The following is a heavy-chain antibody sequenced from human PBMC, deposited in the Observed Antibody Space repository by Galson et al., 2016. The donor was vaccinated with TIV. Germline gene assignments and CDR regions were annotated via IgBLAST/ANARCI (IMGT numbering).Heavy chain of an antibody. CDR2: IDWDDAK. D-gene: IGHD2-15*01. V-gene: IGHV2-70*01. J-gene: IGHJ5*02. Sequence: PALVKPTQTLTLTCNFAGFSLSTPGMCVSWIRQAPGKAPEWLAMIDWDDAKYYTTSLQTRLTVSKGTSKDQVVLTMTNMDLIDTATSFCARVVIGGGSFFHLDTWGQGTLVTVSS. CDR3: ARVVIGGGSFFHLDT. CDR1: GFSLSTPGMC.